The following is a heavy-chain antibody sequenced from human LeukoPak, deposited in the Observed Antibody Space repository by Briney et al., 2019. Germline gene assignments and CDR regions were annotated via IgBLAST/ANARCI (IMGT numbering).Heavy chain of an antibody. CDR3: ARAGADFWSGLSLFDP. Sequence: SETLSLTCTVSGYSISSGYYWGWIRQPPGKGLEWIGSIYHSGSTYYNPSLKSRVTISVDTSKNQFSLKLSSVTAADTAVYYCARAGADFWSGLSLFDPWGQGTLVTVSS. CDR1: GYSISSGYY. D-gene: IGHD3-3*01. V-gene: IGHV4-38-2*02. CDR2: IYHSGST. J-gene: IGHJ5*02.